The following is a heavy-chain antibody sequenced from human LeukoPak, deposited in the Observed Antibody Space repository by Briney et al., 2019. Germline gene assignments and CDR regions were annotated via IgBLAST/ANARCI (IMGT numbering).Heavy chain of an antibody. J-gene: IGHJ4*02. CDR2: IYYSGST. V-gene: IGHV4-39*01. Sequence: SETLSLTCTVSGGSISSSGYYWGWIRQPPGKGLEWIGSIYYSGSTYYNPSLKSRVTISVDTSKNQFSLKLSSVTAADTAVYYCARLGGYSYGYPTDYWGQGTLVTVSS. D-gene: IGHD5-18*01. CDR3: ARLGGYSYGYPTDY. CDR1: GGSISSSGYY.